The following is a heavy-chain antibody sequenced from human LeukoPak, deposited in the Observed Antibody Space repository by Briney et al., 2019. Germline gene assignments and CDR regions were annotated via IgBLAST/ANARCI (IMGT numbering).Heavy chain of an antibody. CDR2: IYYSGST. CDR1: GGSISSGGYY. V-gene: IGHV4-31*03. Sequence: SETLSLTCTVSGGSISSGGYYWSWIRQHPGKGLEWIGYIYYSGSTYYNPSLKSRVTISVDTSKNQFSLKLSSVAAADTAVYYCARAPLYCSSTSCYRIFDYWGQGTLVTVSS. D-gene: IGHD2-2*02. CDR3: ARAPLYCSSTSCYRIFDY. J-gene: IGHJ4*02.